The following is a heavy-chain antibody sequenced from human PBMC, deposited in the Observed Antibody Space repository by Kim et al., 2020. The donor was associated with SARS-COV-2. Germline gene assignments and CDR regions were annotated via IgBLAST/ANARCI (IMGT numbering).Heavy chain of an antibody. CDR3: ARGYGYCSGGSCYSGIRVPDY. D-gene: IGHD2-15*01. CDR1: GGSFSGYY. CDR2: INHSGST. J-gene: IGHJ4*02. V-gene: IGHV4-34*01. Sequence: SETLSLTCAVYGGSFSGYYWSWIRQPPGKGLEWIGEINHSGSTNYNPSLKSRVTISVDTSKNQFSLKLSSVTAADTAVYYCARGYGYCSGGSCYSGIRVPDYWGQGTLVTVSS.